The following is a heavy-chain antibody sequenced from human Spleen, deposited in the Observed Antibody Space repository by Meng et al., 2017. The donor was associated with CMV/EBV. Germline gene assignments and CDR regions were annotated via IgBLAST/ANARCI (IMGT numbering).Heavy chain of an antibody. D-gene: IGHD1-14*01. CDR3: ARARRVHYNSPFAPFDH. CDR2: IYSGDVM. J-gene: IGHJ4*02. Sequence: GGSLRLSCAASGFTVSSNYMSWVRQAPGKGLECVSVIYSGDVMYYADSVKGRFTISRDTVENTLSLQMDSLRTEDTAVYYCARARRVHYNSPFAPFDHWGLGTVVTVSS. CDR1: GFTVSSNY. V-gene: IGHV3-53*05.